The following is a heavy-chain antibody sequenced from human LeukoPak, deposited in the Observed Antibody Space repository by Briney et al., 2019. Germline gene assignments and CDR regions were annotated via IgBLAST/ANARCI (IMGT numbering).Heavy chain of an antibody. J-gene: IGHJ4*02. Sequence: PGGSLRLSCASSGFTFSSYEMNWVRQAPGKGLEWVSYTSSSGRTIYYADSVRGRFTISRDNAKNTLYLQMNSLRAEDTAVYYCAKDLHYGSADYWGQGTLVTVSS. D-gene: IGHD3-10*01. V-gene: IGHV3-48*03. CDR2: TSSSGRTI. CDR3: AKDLHYGSADY. CDR1: GFTFSSYE.